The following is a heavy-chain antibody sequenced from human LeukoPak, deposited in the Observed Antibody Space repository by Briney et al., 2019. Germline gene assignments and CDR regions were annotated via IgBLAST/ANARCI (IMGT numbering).Heavy chain of an antibody. D-gene: IGHD3-22*01. CDR3: VRDPASGWGFDH. CDR1: GYTFTGYY. J-gene: IGHJ5*02. V-gene: IGHV1-2*02. CDR2: INPNSGGT. Sequence: ASVRVSCKASGYTFTGYYIHWVRQAPGQGLEWMGWINPNSGGTNYAQKFQGRVTMTRDTSVSTAYMELSSLRSDDTAIFYCVRDPASGWGFDHWGQGTLVTVSS.